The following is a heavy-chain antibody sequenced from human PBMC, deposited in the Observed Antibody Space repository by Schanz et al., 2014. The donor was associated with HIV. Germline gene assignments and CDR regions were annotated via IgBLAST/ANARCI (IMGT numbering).Heavy chain of an antibody. J-gene: IGHJ4*02. CDR1: GYTFTSQY. D-gene: IGHD4-4*01. V-gene: IGHV1-46*01. Sequence: QVQLVQSGAEVKKPGASVKVSCKASGYTFTSQYMHWVRQAPGQGLEWMGLINPYDGSTSNAQKLQGRVTMTTDTSTSIAYIELRSLRFDDTAMYYCARGAAEMATITPWRYWGQGTLVTVSS. CDR3: ARGAAEMATITPWRY. CDR2: INPYDGST.